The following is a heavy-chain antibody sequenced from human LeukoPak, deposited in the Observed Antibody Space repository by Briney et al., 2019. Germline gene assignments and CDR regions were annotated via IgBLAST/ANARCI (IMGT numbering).Heavy chain of an antibody. V-gene: IGHV3-23*01. D-gene: IGHD3-22*01. Sequence: PGGSLRLSCAASGFTFSSYAMSWVRQAPGKGLEWVSAVSGSGGSTYYADSVKGRFTISRDNSKNTLYLQMNSLRAEDTAVYYCARVGITMIVVVITPYYFDYWGQGTLVTVSS. CDR3: ARVGITMIVVVITPYYFDY. CDR1: GFTFSSYA. CDR2: VSGSGGST. J-gene: IGHJ4*02.